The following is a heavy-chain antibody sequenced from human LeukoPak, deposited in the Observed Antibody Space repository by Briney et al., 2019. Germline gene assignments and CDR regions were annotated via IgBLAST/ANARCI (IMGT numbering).Heavy chain of an antibody. CDR1: GASLSGYY. CDR3: ARGGLYAGNPRAFDY. V-gene: IGHV4-34*01. CDR2: INHIVST. D-gene: IGHD4/OR15-4a*01. Sequence: SETLSLTCAVYGASLSGYYWSWIRHPPGEGLGWIGEINHIVSTNYNPSLKRRVTISVDTSKNQCSLKLSSVTAADTAVYYCARGGLYAGNPRAFDYWRQGTLVTVSS. J-gene: IGHJ4*02.